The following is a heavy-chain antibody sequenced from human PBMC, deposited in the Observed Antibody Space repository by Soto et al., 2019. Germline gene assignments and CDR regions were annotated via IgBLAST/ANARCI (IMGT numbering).Heavy chain of an antibody. J-gene: IGHJ3*02. V-gene: IGHV4-31*03. Sequence: SETLSLTCTVSGGSISSDNYFWSWIRQHPGKGLEWIGYIDYIGRAYYNPSLKSRVTTSVDTSKNQFSLRLSSVTVADTATYYCAREGKSAAASDAFDIWGQGTVVTVSS. D-gene: IGHD6-13*01. CDR3: AREGKSAAASDAFDI. CDR1: GGSISSDNYF. CDR2: IDYIGRA.